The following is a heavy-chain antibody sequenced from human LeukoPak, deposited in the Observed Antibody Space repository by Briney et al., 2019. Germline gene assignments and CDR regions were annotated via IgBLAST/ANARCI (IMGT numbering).Heavy chain of an antibody. CDR3: TRDGFLMAGSRFDG. CDR2: LHHRGST. CDR1: GYSISDGYY. Sequence: SETLSLTCTVSGYSISDGYYWGCSRPPPGKRLEGIGILHHRGSTYYNPSLKSRVTTSGDTSKNQIFLKLSSVTAADTAVYYCTRDGFLMAGSRFDGWGQGTLVTVTS. D-gene: IGHD2-8*01. V-gene: IGHV4-38-2*02. J-gene: IGHJ4*02.